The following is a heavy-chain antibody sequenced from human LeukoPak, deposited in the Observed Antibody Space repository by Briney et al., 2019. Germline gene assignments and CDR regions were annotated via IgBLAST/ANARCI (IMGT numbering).Heavy chain of an antibody. CDR1: GGSFSGYY. CDR2: IYYSGST. V-gene: IGHV4-34*01. Sequence: SETLSLTCAVYGGSFSGYYWSWIRQPPGKGLEWIGSIYYSGSTYYNPSLKSRVTISVDTSKNQFSLKLSSVTAADTAVYYCARGRYGDYGFDYWGQGTLVTVSS. D-gene: IGHD4-17*01. J-gene: IGHJ4*02. CDR3: ARGRYGDYGFDY.